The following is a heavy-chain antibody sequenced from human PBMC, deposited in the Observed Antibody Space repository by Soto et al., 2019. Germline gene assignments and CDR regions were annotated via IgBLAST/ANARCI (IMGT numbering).Heavy chain of an antibody. J-gene: IGHJ4*02. CDR2: IYYSGST. V-gene: IGHV4-39*01. CDR3: ARGSLTIFGVVICDY. Sequence: SETLSLTCTVSGGSISSSSYYWGWIRQPPGKGLEWIGSIYYSGSTYYNPSLKSRVTISVDTSKNQFSLKLSSVTAADTAVYYCARGSLTIFGVVICDYWGQGTLVTVSS. CDR1: GGSISSSSYY. D-gene: IGHD3-3*01.